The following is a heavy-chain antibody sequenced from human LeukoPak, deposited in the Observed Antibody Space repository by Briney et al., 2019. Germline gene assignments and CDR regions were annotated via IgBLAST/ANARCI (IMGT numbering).Heavy chain of an antibody. CDR2: IRKDGSET. CDR3: ARGRYSGTTYYFDY. J-gene: IGHJ4*02. Sequence: QSGGSLRLSCAASGFTFSTSWMSWVRQVAEKGLEWVANIRKDGSETYYVDSVKGRFTISRDNAKNSLYLQMNSLRAEDTAMYYCARGRYSGTTYYFDYWGQGTLVTVSS. D-gene: IGHD5-12*01. CDR1: GFTFSTSW. V-gene: IGHV3-7*03.